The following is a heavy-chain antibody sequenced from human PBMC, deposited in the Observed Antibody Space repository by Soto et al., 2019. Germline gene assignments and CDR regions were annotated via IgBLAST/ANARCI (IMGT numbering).Heavy chain of an antibody. CDR3: ARQPRNYYGSGSYSWFDP. CDR1: GGSISSYY. V-gene: IGHV4-59*08. D-gene: IGHD3-10*01. J-gene: IGHJ5*02. Sequence: PSETLSLTCTVSGGSISSYYWSWIRQPPGKGLEWIGYIYYSGSTNYNPSLKSRVTISVDTSKNQFSLKLSSVTAADTAVYYCARQPRNYYGSGSYSWFDPWGQGTLVTVSS. CDR2: IYYSGST.